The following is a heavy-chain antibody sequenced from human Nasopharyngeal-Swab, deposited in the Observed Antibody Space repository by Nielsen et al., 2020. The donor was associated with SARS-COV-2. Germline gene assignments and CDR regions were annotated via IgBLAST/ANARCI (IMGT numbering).Heavy chain of an antibody. CDR3: ARDIGVGATPQDY. CDR2: IWYDGSNK. D-gene: IGHD1-26*01. Sequence: GESLKISCAASGFTFSSYGMHWVRQAPSKGLEWVAVIWYDGSNKYYADSVKGRFTISRDNSKNTLYLQMNSLRAEDTAVYYCARDIGVGATPQDYWGQGTLVTVSS. J-gene: IGHJ4*02. CDR1: GFTFSSYG. V-gene: IGHV3-33*01.